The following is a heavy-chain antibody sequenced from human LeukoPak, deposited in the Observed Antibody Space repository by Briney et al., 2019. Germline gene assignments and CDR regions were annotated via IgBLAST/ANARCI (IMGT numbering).Heavy chain of an antibody. CDR1: GGSISTNDYY. Sequence: SETLSLTCTVSGGSISTNDYYWGWIRQPPGKGLEWIGNIYYSGSTYYNPSLRSRVTVSVDTSKNQFSLKLSSVTAADTAVYYCARHYYDNSGSLSYFDYWGQGTLVTVSS. CDR2: IYYSGST. CDR3: ARHYYDNSGSLSYFDY. J-gene: IGHJ4*02. V-gene: IGHV4-39*01. D-gene: IGHD3-22*01.